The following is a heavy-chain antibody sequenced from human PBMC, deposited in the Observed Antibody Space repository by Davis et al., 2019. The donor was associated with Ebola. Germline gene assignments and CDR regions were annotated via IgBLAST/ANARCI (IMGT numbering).Heavy chain of an antibody. Sequence: GGSLRLSCAVSGFTFDDYAMHWIRQAPGKGLEWVSSISWNSAALGYADSVQGRFTISRDNFKNTLYVQMNSLTTEDTAVYYCAKDRGGVGGVGYVLDVWGQGTTVTVS. V-gene: IGHV3-9*01. D-gene: IGHD2-8*02. J-gene: IGHJ6*02. CDR3: AKDRGGVGGVGYVLDV. CDR2: ISWNSAAL. CDR1: GFTFDDYA.